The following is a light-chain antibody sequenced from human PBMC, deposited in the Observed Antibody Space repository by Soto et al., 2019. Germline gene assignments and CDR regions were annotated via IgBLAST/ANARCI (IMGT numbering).Light chain of an antibody. J-gene: IGKJ4*01. Sequence: IVLTQSPGALSLSPGEGATLSCRASQSIKNNFLAWYQQIPGQAPRLLIHAASIRASGISDRFTGTASGTDFTLTISRLEPDDFGVYYCQQYGNSLTFGGGTRVE. CDR2: AAS. V-gene: IGKV3-20*01. CDR3: QQYGNSLT. CDR1: QSIKNNF.